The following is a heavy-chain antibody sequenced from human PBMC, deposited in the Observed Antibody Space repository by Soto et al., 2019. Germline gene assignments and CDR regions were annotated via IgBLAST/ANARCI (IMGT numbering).Heavy chain of an antibody. V-gene: IGHV3-30*18. CDR2: ISYDGSNK. D-gene: IGHD5-18*01. CDR1: GFTLSSYG. J-gene: IGHJ4*02. Sequence: PGGSLRLSCAASGFTLSSYGMHWVRQAPGKGLEWVAVISYDGSNKYYADSVKGRFTISRDNSKNTLYLQMNSLRAEDTAVYYCAKELDVDTAMVRDLPFTDYWGQGTLVTVSS. CDR3: AKELDVDTAMVRDLPFTDY.